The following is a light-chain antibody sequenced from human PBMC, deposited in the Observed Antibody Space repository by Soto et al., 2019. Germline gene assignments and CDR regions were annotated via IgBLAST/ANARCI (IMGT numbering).Light chain of an antibody. CDR2: GAS. CDR3: QHYDSLPHT. V-gene: IGKV3-20*01. J-gene: IGKJ2*01. Sequence: EIVLTQSPRTLSLSPGERATLSCRASQSLRSTSLAWYQQKPGQAPRLLISGASTRAADIPDRFSGSGSGTDFTLTIGRLEPEDLAVYYCQHYDSLPHTFGQGTKLVS. CDR1: QSLRSTS.